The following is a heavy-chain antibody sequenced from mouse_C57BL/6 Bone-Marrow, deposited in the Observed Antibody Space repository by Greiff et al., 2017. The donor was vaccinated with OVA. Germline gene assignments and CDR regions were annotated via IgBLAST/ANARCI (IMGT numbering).Heavy chain of an antibody. Sequence: EVQLQESGPGLVKPSQSLSLTCSVTGYSITSGYYWNWIRQFPGNKLEWMGYISYDGSNNYNPSLKNRISITRDTSKNQFFLKLNSVTTEDTAKYYCARRGGSRAMDYWGQGTSVTVAS. CDR2: ISYDGSN. CDR1: GYSITSGYY. V-gene: IGHV3-6*01. D-gene: IGHD1-1*01. CDR3: ARRGGSRAMDY. J-gene: IGHJ4*01.